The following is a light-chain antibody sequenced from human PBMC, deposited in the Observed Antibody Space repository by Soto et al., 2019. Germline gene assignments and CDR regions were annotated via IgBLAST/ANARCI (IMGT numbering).Light chain of an antibody. CDR3: QQSYTNPT. J-gene: IGKJ1*01. CDR1: QSISRY. V-gene: IGKV1-39*01. CDR2: LAS. Sequence: DIQMTQSPSSLSASVGDRFTITCRASQSISRYLNWYQQKPGKAPXXLIYLASGLQSGVPSRFSGSGSGTDFPLTISSMQPEYLATYHCQQSYTNPTFGQGTKVDIK.